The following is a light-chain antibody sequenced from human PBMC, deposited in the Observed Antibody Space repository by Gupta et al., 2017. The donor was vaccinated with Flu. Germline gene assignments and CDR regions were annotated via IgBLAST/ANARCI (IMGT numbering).Light chain of an antibody. V-gene: IGLV1-44*01. CDR1: SSNIGSNS. Sequence: QSVLTQPPSASGTPGQRVTISCSGSSSNIGSNSVNWYQQFPRTAPRLLIYSNNRRPSGVPDRFSGSKSGTSASLTIXGXQSEDEXDYYCAALDDSMNGPVFGGGTRVTVL. J-gene: IGLJ2*01. CDR3: AALDDSMNGPV. CDR2: SNN.